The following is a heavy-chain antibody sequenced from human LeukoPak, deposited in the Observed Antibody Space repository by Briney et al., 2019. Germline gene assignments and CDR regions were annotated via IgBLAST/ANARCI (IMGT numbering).Heavy chain of an antibody. CDR1: GYDFTTYW. D-gene: IGHD6-13*01. CDR2: IYPGDSDT. Sequence: GESLKISCKGSGYDFTTYWIGWVRQMPGKGLEWMVIIYPGDSDTRYSPSFQGHVTISADKSISTAYLQWSSLKASDTAMYYCARGTIAAALVMDYWGQGTLVTVSS. V-gene: IGHV5-51*01. J-gene: IGHJ4*02. CDR3: ARGTIAAALVMDY.